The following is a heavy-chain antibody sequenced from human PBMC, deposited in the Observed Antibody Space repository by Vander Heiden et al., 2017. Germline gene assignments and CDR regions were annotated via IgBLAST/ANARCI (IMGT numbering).Heavy chain of an antibody. V-gene: IGHV4-59*01. D-gene: IGHD3-22*01. CDR3: VRTYNYDTSGYYYDY. Sequence: QVQLQESGPGLVKPSETLSLTCTVSGGSISSYYWSWIRQTSGKGLEWIGYIYYGGSTSYNPSIKSRVTISIDTSDNQFSLKLKSVTAADTAVYYCVRTYNYDTSGYYYDYWGQGTLVTVSS. J-gene: IGHJ4*02. CDR1: GGSISSYY. CDR2: IYYGGST.